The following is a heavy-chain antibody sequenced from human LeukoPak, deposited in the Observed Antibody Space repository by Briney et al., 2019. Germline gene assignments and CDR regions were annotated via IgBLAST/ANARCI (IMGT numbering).Heavy chain of an antibody. CDR3: ARGPQYCSSSSCPTYNWLDP. V-gene: IGHV4-59*01. CDR1: GGSISSYY. J-gene: IGHJ5*02. Sequence: PSETLSLTCTVSGGSISSYYWSWIRQPPGKGLEWIGYIYYSGSTNYNPSLKSRVTISVDTSKNQFSLKLSSVTAADTAVYYCARGPQYCSSSSCPTYNWLDPWGQGTLVTVPS. CDR2: IYYSGST. D-gene: IGHD2-2*01.